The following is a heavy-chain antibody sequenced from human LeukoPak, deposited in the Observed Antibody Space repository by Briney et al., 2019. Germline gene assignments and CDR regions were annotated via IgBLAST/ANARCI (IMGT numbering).Heavy chain of an antibody. CDR3: ARPNYFDRSGYYAY. Sequence: GESLKISCKGSGYSFSNYWIGWVRQMPGKGLEWMGIIYPGDSDTRYSPSFQGQVTISADKSISTAYLQWSRLKASDTALYYCARPNYFDRSGYYAYWGQGTLVTVSS. V-gene: IGHV5-51*01. CDR1: GYSFSNYW. J-gene: IGHJ4*02. D-gene: IGHD3-22*01. CDR2: IYPGDSDT.